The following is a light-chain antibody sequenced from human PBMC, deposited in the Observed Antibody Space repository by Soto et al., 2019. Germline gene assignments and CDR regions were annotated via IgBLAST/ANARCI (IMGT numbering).Light chain of an antibody. CDR3: QQYNNWPPFT. CDR1: QGIKND. CDR2: AAS. J-gene: IGKJ4*01. Sequence: AIQMTQSPSSLSASVGDRVTITCRASQGIKNDLGWYQQKPGKAPKLLIYAASSLQSGVPSRFSGSGSGTDFTLTISSLQPEDFATYYCQQYNNWPPFTFGGGTKVEIK. V-gene: IGKV1-6*01.